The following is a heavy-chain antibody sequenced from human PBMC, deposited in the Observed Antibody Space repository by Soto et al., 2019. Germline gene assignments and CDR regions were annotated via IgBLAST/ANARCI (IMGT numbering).Heavy chain of an antibody. V-gene: IGHV5-51*01. CDR2: IYPSDSDT. D-gene: IGHD3-3*01. J-gene: IGHJ4*02. Sequence: LRESLKISCKGSGYNFAGYWIAWVRQMPGKGLGLMGIIYPSDSDTRYRPSFQGQVTISADKSISSAYLQWSSLRASDTAMYYCARGGVSTRTFDYWGQGTPVTVSS. CDR1: GYNFAGYW. CDR3: ARGGVSTRTFDY.